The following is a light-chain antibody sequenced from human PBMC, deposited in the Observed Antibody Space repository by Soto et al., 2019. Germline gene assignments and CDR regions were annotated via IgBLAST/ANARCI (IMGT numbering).Light chain of an antibody. J-gene: IGKJ1*01. CDR3: QQYYSYPRT. Sequence: AIRMTQSPSSFSASTGDRVTITCRASQGISSYLAWYQQKPGKAPKLLICAASTLQSGVPSRFSGSGSGTDFTLTISCLQSEDFATYYCQQYYSYPRTFGQGTKVDIK. CDR1: QGISSY. CDR2: AAS. V-gene: IGKV1-8*01.